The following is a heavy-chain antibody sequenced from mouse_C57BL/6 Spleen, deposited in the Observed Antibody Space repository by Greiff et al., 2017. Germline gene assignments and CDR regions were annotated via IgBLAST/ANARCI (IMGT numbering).Heavy chain of an antibody. V-gene: IGHV1-82*01. J-gene: IGHJ2*01. Sequence: QVQLQQSGPELVKPGASVKISCKASGYAFSSSWMNWVKQRPGKGLEWIGRIYPGDGDTNYNGKFKGKATLTADKSSSTAYMQLSSLTSEDSAVYFCARSGGIVRDYFDSWGQGTTLTVSS. CDR3: ARSGGIVRDYFDS. D-gene: IGHD2-5*01. CDR2: IYPGDGDT. CDR1: GYAFSSSW.